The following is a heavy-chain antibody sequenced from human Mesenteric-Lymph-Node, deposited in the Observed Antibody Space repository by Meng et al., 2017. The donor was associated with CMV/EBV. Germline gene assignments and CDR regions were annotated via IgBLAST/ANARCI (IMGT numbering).Heavy chain of an antibody. Sequence: GESLKISCAASGFTVSSNYMSWVRQAPGKGLEWVSVIYSGGSTYYADSVKGRFTISRDNSKNTLYLQMNSLRAEDTAVYYCARVKGIAAAGNDYWGQGTLVTVSS. CDR3: ARVKGIAAAGNDY. D-gene: IGHD6-13*01. J-gene: IGHJ4*02. CDR2: IYSGGST. V-gene: IGHV3-66*02. CDR1: GFTVSSNY.